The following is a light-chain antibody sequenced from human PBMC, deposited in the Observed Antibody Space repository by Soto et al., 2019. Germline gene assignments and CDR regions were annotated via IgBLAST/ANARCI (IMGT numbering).Light chain of an antibody. CDR2: AAS. J-gene: IGKJ4*02. Sequence: DIQMTQSPSSLSASVGDTVTITCRASQVVHTYLAWYQQRPGKVPKLLIDAASTLQSGVPSRFSGSGSGTDFTLNISSLQPEDVATYYCQRYDTDPLTFGGGTHVEIK. CDR3: QRYDTDPLT. CDR1: QVVHTY. V-gene: IGKV1-27*01.